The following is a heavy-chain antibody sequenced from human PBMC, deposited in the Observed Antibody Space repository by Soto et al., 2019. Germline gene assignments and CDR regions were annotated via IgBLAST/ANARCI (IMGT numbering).Heavy chain of an antibody. V-gene: IGHV4-30-4*01. D-gene: IGHD3-22*01. CDR1: GGSISSGDYY. Sequence: PSETLSLTCTVSGGSISSGDYYWSWIRQPPGKGLEWIGYIYYSGSTYYNPSLKSRVTISVDTSKNQFSLKLSSVTAADTAVYYCARDPIGRYYDSSGYYRSDAFEIWGQGTMVTVSS. CDR3: ARDPIGRYYDSSGYYRSDAFEI. CDR2: IYYSGST. J-gene: IGHJ3*02.